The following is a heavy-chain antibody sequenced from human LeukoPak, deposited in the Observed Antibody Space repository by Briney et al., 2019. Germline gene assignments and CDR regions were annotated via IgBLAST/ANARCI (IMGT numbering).Heavy chain of an antibody. D-gene: IGHD5-24*01. CDR2: IYYSGST. Sequence: SETLSLTCTVSGGSISSYYWSWIRRPPGKGLEWIGYIYYSGSTNYNPSLKSRVTISVDTSKNQFSLKLSSVTAADTAVYYCAKRDGYNSYYFDYWGQGTLVTVSS. V-gene: IGHV4-59*01. CDR1: GGSISSYY. J-gene: IGHJ4*02. CDR3: AKRDGYNSYYFDY.